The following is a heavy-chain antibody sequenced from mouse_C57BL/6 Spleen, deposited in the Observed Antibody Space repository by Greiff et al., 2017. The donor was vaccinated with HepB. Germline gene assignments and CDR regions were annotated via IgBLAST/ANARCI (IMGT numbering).Heavy chain of an antibody. CDR2: IYPGSGNT. D-gene: IGHD1-1*01. J-gene: IGHJ1*03. Sequence: QVQLQQSGPELVKPGASVKISCKASGYSFTSYYIHWVKQRPGQGLEWIGWIYPGSGNTKYNEKFKGKATLTADTSSSTAYMQLSSLTSEDSAVYYWARGIYYGSSYGYFDVWGTGTTVTVSS. V-gene: IGHV1-66*01. CDR3: ARGIYYGSSYGYFDV. CDR1: GYSFTSYY.